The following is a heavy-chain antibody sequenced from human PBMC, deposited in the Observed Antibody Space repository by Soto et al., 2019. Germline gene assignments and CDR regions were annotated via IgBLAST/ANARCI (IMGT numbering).Heavy chain of an antibody. CDR1: GGSMSSFY. J-gene: IGHJ4*02. CDR2: IYYNGNT. V-gene: IGHV4-59*12. D-gene: IGHD5-12*01. CDR3: AKLGMTTINRDY. Sequence: SETLSLTCTVSGGSMSSFYWSWIRQPPGKGLEWIGYIYYNGNTNYSPSLKSRVTMSVDTSKNQVFLKLTSLRAEDTALYYCAKLGMTTINRDYWGQGTQVTVSS.